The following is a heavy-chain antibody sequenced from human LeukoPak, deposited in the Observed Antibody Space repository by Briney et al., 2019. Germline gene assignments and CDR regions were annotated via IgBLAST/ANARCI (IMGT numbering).Heavy chain of an antibody. D-gene: IGHD4-17*01. Sequence: PGRSLRLSCAASGFIFSTYGMHWVRQAPGKGLEWVAIIWYGGGNKYYADSVKGRFTISRDNSKNTLYLQMNSLRAEDTAVYFCASSTVTTRGVSAFDLWGQGTLVTVSS. V-gene: IGHV3-33*01. J-gene: IGHJ3*01. CDR3: ASSTVTTRGVSAFDL. CDR1: GFIFSTYG. CDR2: IWYGGGNK.